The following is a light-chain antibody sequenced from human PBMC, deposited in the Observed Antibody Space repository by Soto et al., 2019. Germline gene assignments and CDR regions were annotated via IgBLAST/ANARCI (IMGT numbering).Light chain of an antibody. J-gene: IGKJ3*01. CDR2: GAS. Sequence: EIVLTQSPGTLSLSPGERATLSCRASQSVSSSYLAWYQQKPGQAPRLLIYGASSRATGIPDRFSGGGSGTDFTLTISRLEPEDFAVYYCQQYGSSPLTFGPGTKWIS. CDR1: QSVSSSY. CDR3: QQYGSSPLT. V-gene: IGKV3-20*01.